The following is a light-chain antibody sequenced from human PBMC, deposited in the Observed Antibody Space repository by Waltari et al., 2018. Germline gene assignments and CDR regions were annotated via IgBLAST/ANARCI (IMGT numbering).Light chain of an antibody. CDR1: RSNIGSNY. V-gene: IGLV1-47*01. CDR3: AAWDDSLSGRV. J-gene: IGLJ3*02. Sequence: QSVLTQPPSASGTPGQRVTISCSGTRSNIGSNYLYWYQQLPGTAPKLLIYRNNRRPSGVPGRFSGSKSGTSASLAISGLRSEDEADYYCAAWDDSLSGRVFGGGTKVTVL. CDR2: RNN.